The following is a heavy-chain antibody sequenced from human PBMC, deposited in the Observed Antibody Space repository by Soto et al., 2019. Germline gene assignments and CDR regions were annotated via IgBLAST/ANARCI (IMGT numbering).Heavy chain of an antibody. V-gene: IGHV4-4*07. CDR2: IYTTRSP. CDR3: ARSQAYGDYANLDT. CDR1: GDSVSKYY. Sequence: PSETLSLTCTVSGDSVSKYYWNWIRQPAGKGLEWIGRIYTTRSPNYNPSLKSRVTMSVDTSKNQFSLKLNLSSVTAADTAVYYCARSQAYGDYANLDTWGPGTMVTVYS. D-gene: IGHD4-17*01. J-gene: IGHJ5*02.